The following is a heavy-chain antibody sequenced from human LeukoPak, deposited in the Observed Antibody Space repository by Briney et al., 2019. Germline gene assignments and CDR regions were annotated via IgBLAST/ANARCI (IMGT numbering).Heavy chain of an antibody. CDR1: GGSISSGGYY. J-gene: IGHJ4*02. D-gene: IGHD1-1*01. Sequence: NPSQTLSLTCTVSGGSISSGGYYWSWIRQHPGKGLEWIGYIYYSGSTYYNPSLKSRVTISVDTSKNQFSLKLSSVTAADTAVYYCARVVQLERPFDYWGQGTLVTVSA. V-gene: IGHV4-31*03. CDR3: ARVVQLERPFDY. CDR2: IYYSGST.